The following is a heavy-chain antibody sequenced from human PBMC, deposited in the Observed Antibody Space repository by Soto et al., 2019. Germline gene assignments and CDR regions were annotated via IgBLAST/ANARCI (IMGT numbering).Heavy chain of an antibody. CDR2: IYYSGST. J-gene: IGHJ4*02. V-gene: IGHV4-30-4*01. Sequence: ASETLSLTCTVSGGSISSGDYYWSWIRQPPGKGLEWIGYIYYSGSTYYNPSLKSRVTISVDTSKNQFSLKLSSVTAADTAVYYCARGSRPWPFDYWGQGTLVTVSS. CDR3: ARGSRPWPFDY. CDR1: GGSISSGDYY.